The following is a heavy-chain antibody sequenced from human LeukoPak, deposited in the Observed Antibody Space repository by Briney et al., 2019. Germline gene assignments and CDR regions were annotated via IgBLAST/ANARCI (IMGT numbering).Heavy chain of an antibody. Sequence: PGGSLRLSCAASGFTVSSNYMSWVRQAPGKGLEWVSVIYSGGSTYYADSVKGRFTISRDNSKNTLYLQMNSLRAEDTAVYYCAREYRGSRRSDAFDIWGQGTMVTVSS. D-gene: IGHD3-10*01. CDR1: GFTVSSNY. CDR2: IYSGGST. V-gene: IGHV3-53*01. CDR3: AREYRGSRRSDAFDI. J-gene: IGHJ3*02.